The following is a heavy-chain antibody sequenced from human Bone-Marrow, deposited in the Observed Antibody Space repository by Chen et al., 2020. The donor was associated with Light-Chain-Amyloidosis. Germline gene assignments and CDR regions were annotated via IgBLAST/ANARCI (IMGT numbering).Heavy chain of an antibody. Sequence: EVQLVESGGGLVQPGRSLRLSCAAAGFTFHDYAMHWVRQAPGKGLEWVSGISWNSGNIVYADSVKGRFTISRYNAKNSLYLQMNSLRAEDTAFYYCAKDKGVDHFDYWGQGTLVTVSS. D-gene: IGHD2-15*01. CDR2: ISWNSGNI. V-gene: IGHV3-9*01. CDR1: GFTFHDYA. J-gene: IGHJ4*02. CDR3: AKDKGVDHFDY.